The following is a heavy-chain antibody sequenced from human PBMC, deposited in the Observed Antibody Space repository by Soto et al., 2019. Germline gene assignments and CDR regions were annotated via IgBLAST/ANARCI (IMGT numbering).Heavy chain of an antibody. Sequence: QVRLEQSVAEVKKPGSSVRVSCQASGGALTSYPIHWVRQAPGQGLEWMGVIDPIVDTSNLAENFKTRLTLTADTSTKTVYMDLTSLRSDDTAIYFCATYPRPYKWTDIWGRGTQLTVSS. CDR2: IDPIVDTS. CDR3: ATYPRPYKWTDI. D-gene: IGHD1-20*01. V-gene: IGHV1-69*06. CDR1: GGALTSYP. J-gene: IGHJ4*02.